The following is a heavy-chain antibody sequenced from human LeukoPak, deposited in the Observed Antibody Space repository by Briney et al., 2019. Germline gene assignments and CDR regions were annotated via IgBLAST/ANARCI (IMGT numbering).Heavy chain of an antibody. V-gene: IGHV3-21*01. Sequence: GGSQGLSCAASGFTFCIHALTWVRQAPGKGLECVSSITSRSSHIYYAASVKGRFTISRDNANNSLYLQMNSLRAEDTAVYYCGRNRVDAFDLWGQGTMVTVSS. CDR3: GRNRVDAFDL. CDR2: ITSRSSHI. CDR1: GFTFCIHA. J-gene: IGHJ3*01. D-gene: IGHD2/OR15-2a*01.